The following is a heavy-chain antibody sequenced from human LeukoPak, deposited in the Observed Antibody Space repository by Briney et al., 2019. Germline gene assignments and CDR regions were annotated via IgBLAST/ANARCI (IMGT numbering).Heavy chain of an antibody. CDR3: MTAAGYNFGQY. J-gene: IGHJ4*02. CDR1: GLTVNNNY. Sequence: GGSLRLSCAASGLTVNNNYMNWVRQAPGKGLEWVSALYIGGNTYYADSVRGRFTISRDNSKNTLYLQMNSLRAEDTAIYYCMTAAGYNFGQYWGQGTLVTVSS. D-gene: IGHD5-18*01. CDR2: LYIGGNT. V-gene: IGHV3-53*01.